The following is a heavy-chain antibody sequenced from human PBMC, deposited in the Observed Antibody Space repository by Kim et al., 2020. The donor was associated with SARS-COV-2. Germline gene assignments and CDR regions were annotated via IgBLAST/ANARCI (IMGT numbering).Heavy chain of an antibody. D-gene: IGHD3-22*01. CDR3: ARGHSRGFYLDY. J-gene: IGHJ4*02. V-gene: IGHV3-74*01. CDR2: IYDDGSRT. Sequence: GGSLRLSCAASGFSFSSHWMHWVRQAPGKGLVWVSRIYDDGSRTNYADSVKGRFTISRDNAKNTLYLEVNSLRVEDTALYYCARGHSRGFYLDYWGQGTL. CDR1: GFSFSSHW.